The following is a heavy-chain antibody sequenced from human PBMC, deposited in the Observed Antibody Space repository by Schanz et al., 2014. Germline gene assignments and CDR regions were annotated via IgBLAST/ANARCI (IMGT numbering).Heavy chain of an antibody. Sequence: QVKLVHSGAEVKKPGSSMKVSCKASGGTFSTYPINWLRQAPGQGLEWMGRIIPIHGIVNYAQRFQDRVRITADTSTNTAYMELSSLTSEDSAVHYCARGRGCYDYWGQGTLVTVSS. CDR2: IIPIHGIV. D-gene: IGHD2-21*01. CDR3: ARGRGCYDY. CDR1: GGTFSTYP. J-gene: IGHJ4*02. V-gene: IGHV1-69*02.